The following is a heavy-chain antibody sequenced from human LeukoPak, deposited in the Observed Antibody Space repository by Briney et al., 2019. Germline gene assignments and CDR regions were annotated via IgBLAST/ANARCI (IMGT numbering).Heavy chain of an antibody. D-gene: IGHD3-22*01. V-gene: IGHV3-53*01. J-gene: IGHJ4*02. CDR2: IYSGGST. CDR1: GFTVSSNY. CDR3: ASSSGYYYGLDY. Sequence: GGSLRLSCAASGFTVSSNYMSWVRQAPGKGLEWVSVIYSGGSTYYADSVKGRFTISRDNSKNTLYLQMNSLRAGDTAVYYCASSSGYYYGLDYWGQGTLVTVSS.